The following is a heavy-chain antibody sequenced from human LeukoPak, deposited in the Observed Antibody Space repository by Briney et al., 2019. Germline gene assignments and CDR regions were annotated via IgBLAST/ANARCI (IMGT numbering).Heavy chain of an antibody. Sequence: SETLSLTCAVSGGSISSSTWWTWVRQPPGKGLEWIGEIFHSGSTNYNPSLKSRVKMSVDTSKSDFSLQLTSVTAADTAVYYCARTNPSFDYWGQGTLVTVSS. CDR1: GGSISSSTW. J-gene: IGHJ4*02. CDR3: ARTNPSFDY. V-gene: IGHV4-4*02. CDR2: IFHSGST.